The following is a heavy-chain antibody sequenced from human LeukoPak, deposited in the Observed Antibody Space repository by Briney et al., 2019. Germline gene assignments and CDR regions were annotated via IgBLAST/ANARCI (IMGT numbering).Heavy chain of an antibody. V-gene: IGHV3-7*01. Sequence: GGSLRLSCAASEFTFSTYWMSWVRQAPGKGLEWVANIKEDGSEKYYVDSVKGRFTISRDNAKNSLYLQMNSLRAEDTAVYYCARGSDWFDPWGQGTLVTVSS. J-gene: IGHJ5*02. CDR3: ARGSDWFDP. CDR1: EFTFSTYW. CDR2: IKEDGSEK.